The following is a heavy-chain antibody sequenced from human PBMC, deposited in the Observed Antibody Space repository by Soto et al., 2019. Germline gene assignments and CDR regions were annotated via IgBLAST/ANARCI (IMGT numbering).Heavy chain of an antibody. CDR2: IYPGDSDT. CDR1: GYSFTSYW. Sequence: PGETLKISCKGSGYSFTSYWIGWVRQMPGKGLEWMGIIYPGDSDTRYSPSFQGQVTISADKSISTAYLQWSSLKASDTAMYYCARQMDVKSIAARPFDYWGQGTLVTVSS. D-gene: IGHD6-6*01. CDR3: ARQMDVKSIAARPFDY. J-gene: IGHJ4*02. V-gene: IGHV5-51*01.